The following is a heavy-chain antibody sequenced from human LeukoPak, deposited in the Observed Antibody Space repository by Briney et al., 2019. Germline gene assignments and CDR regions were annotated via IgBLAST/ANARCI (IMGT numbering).Heavy chain of an antibody. V-gene: IGHV4-59*08. CDR1: GGSISSYY. J-gene: IGHJ4*02. CDR3: ARLVATQSEVNFDY. D-gene: IGHD5-12*01. CDR2: IYYSGST. Sequence: SETLSLTCTVSGGSISSYYWSWIRQPPGKGLEWIGYIYYSGSTNYNLSLKSRVTISVDTSKNQFSLKLSSVTAADTAVYYCARLVATQSEVNFDYWGQGTLVTVSS.